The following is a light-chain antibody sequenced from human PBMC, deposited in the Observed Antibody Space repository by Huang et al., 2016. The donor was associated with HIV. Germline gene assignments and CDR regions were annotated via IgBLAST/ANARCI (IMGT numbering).Light chain of an antibody. J-gene: IGKJ2*01. CDR2: KVS. CDR1: QSLVHSDGNIY. Sequence: DVMMTQSPLSLSVTLGQPASISCRSTQSLVHSDGNIYLNWFQQRPGQSPRRLIYKVSNRDSGVPDRCSGSGSGTDFTLKISRVESEDIGVYYCMQGTHWPPSFGLGTKLEI. V-gene: IGKV2-30*02. CDR3: MQGTHWPPS.